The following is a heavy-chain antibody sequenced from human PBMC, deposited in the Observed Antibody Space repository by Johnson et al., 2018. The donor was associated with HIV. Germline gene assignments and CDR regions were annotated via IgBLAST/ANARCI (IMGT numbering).Heavy chain of an antibody. V-gene: IGHV3-7*02. D-gene: IGHD1-26*01. CDR2: IKQDGSEK. J-gene: IGHJ3*02. CDR1: GFTFSSYW. CDR3: AIIPPGGAGKGADAFDI. Sequence: VQLVESGGGLVKPGGSLRLSCAASGFTFSSYWMSWVRQAPGKGLEWVANIKQDGSEKYYVDSVKGRFTISRDNAKNTLYLQMNSLRAEDTAVYYCAIIPPGGAGKGADAFDIWGQGTMVTVSS.